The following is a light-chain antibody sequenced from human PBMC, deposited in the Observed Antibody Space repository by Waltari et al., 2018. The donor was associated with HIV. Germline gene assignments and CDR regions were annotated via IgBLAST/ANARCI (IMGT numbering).Light chain of an antibody. Sequence: SYVLTQSPSVSVALGLPASIACGGNNIGSKSVHWYQQKPGQAPALVIYDDRDRPSGIPERFSGSNSGHTATLSIGRVEAGDEADYYCQVWESSSDHVVIGGGTKLTV. CDR3: QVWESSSDHVV. CDR2: DDR. CDR1: NIGSKS. V-gene: IGLV3-21*02. J-gene: IGLJ2*01.